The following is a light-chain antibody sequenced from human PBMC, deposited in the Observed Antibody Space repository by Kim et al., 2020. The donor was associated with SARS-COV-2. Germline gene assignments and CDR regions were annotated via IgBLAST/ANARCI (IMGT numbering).Light chain of an antibody. V-gene: IGKV3-11*01. Sequence: EIVLTQSPATLSLSPGERATLACRANQSVSSYLAWYQQKPGQAPRLLIYDASNRATGIPARFSGGGSGTDFTLTISSLEPENFAVYYCQQRSNWPTFGGGTKVDIK. CDR1: QSVSSY. CDR2: DAS. CDR3: QQRSNWPT. J-gene: IGKJ4*01.